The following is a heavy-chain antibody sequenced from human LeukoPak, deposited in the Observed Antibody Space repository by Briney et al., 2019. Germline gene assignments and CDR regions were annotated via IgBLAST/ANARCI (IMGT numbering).Heavy chain of an antibody. J-gene: IGHJ4*02. CDR1: GFTFSSYA. V-gene: IGHV3-30-3*01. D-gene: IGHD3-22*01. CDR3: ARDHQNDYDSSGYFDY. CDR2: ISYDGSNK. Sequence: PGRSLRLSCAASGFTFSSYAMHWVRQAPGKGLEWVAVISYDGSNKYYADSVKGRFTTSRDNSKNTLYLQMNSLRAEDTAVYYCARDHQNDYDSSGYFDYWGQGTLVTVSS.